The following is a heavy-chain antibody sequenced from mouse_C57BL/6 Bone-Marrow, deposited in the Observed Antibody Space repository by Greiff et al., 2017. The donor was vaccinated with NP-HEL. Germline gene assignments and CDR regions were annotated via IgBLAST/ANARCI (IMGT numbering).Heavy chain of an antibody. J-gene: IGHJ3*01. D-gene: IGHD1-1*01. V-gene: IGHV5-6*01. CDR1: GFTFSSYG. CDR2: ISSGGSYT. Sequence: EVQGVESGGDLVKPGGSLKLSCAASGFTFSSYGMSWVRQTPDKRLEWVATISSGGSYTYYPDSVKGRFTISRDNAKNTLYLQMSSLKSEDTAMYYCARQRGYGSSEDGFAYWGQGTLVTVSA. CDR3: ARQRGYGSSEDGFAY.